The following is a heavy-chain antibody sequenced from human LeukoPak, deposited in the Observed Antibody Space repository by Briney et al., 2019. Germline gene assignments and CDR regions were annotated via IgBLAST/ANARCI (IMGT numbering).Heavy chain of an antibody. CDR1: GGSISSGGYS. CDR2: IYHSGST. D-gene: IGHD3-22*01. J-gene: IGHJ6*02. Sequence: PSQTLSLTCAVSGGSISSGGYSWSWIRQPPGKGLEWIGYIYHSGSTYYNPSLKSRVTISVDRSKNQFSLKLSSVTAADTAVYYCARDSGDSSGYFDGMDVWAKGPRSPSP. CDR3: ARDSGDSSGYFDGMDV. V-gene: IGHV4-30-2*01.